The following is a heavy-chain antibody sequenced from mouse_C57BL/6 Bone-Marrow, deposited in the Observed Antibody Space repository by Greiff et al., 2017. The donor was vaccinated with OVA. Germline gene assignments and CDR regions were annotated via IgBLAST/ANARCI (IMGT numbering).Heavy chain of an antibody. CDR3: ALYYYGSSPLYAMDY. D-gene: IGHD1-1*01. CDR1: GYTFTDYY. Sequence: EVQLQQSGPELVKPGASVKISCKASGYTFTDYYMNWVKQSHGKSLEWIGDINPNNGGTSYNQKFKGKATLTVDKSSSTAYMELRSLTSEDSAVYYCALYYYGSSPLYAMDYWGQGTSVTVSS. V-gene: IGHV1-26*01. J-gene: IGHJ4*01. CDR2: INPNNGGT.